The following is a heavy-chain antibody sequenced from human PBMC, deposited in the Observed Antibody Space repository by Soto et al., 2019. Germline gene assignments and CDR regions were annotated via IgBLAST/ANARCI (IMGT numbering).Heavy chain of an antibody. Sequence: GGSLRLSCAASGFTFSSYGMHWVRQAPGKGLEWVAVTSYDGSNKYYADSVKGRFTISRDNSKNTLYLQMNSLRAEDTAVYYCAKDNAVVPAAMLYYYYGMDVWGQGTTVTVSS. CDR3: AKDNAVVPAAMLYYYYGMDV. J-gene: IGHJ6*02. CDR1: GFTFSSYG. D-gene: IGHD2-2*01. V-gene: IGHV3-30*18. CDR2: TSYDGSNK.